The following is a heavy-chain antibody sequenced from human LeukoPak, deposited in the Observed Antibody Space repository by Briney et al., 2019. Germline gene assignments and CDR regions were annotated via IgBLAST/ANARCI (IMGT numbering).Heavy chain of an antibody. J-gene: IGHJ4*02. D-gene: IGHD2-2*01. CDR1: GFTFSSYA. CDR3: ARDRWYCSSTSCYGGGFGY. V-gene: IGHV3-30-3*01. CDR2: ISYDGSNK. Sequence: GGSLRLSCAASGFTFSSYAMHWVRQAPGKGLEWVAVISYDGSNKYYADSVKGRFTISRDNSKNTLYLQMNSLRAEDTAVYYCARDRWYCSSTSCYGGGFGYWGQGTLVTVSS.